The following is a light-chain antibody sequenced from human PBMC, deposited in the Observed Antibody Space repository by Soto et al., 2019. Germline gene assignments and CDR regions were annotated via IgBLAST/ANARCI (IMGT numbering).Light chain of an antibody. CDR3: QQYGSSPWT. V-gene: IGKV3-20*01. CDR2: GAC. Sequence: EIVLTQSPGTLSLSPGERATLSCRASQSVSSSYLDWYQQKPGQAPRLLIYGACSRATGMPDRFSGSGSGTDFTLTISRLEPEDFSEYYCQQYGSSPWTFGQGTKVEIK. CDR1: QSVSSSY. J-gene: IGKJ1*01.